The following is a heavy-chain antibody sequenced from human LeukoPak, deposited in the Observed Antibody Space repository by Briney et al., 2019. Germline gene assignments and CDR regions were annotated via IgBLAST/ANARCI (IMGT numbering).Heavy chain of an antibody. V-gene: IGHV4-34*01. D-gene: IGHD3-10*01. Sequence: PSETLSLTCAVYGGSFSGYYWSWLRQPPGKGLEWIGEINHSGSTNYNPSLKSRGTISVDTSKNQFSLKLSSVTAADTAVYYCARVSTMVRGVIITGYFDYWGQGTLVTVSS. CDR3: ARVSTMVRGVIITGYFDY. J-gene: IGHJ4*02. CDR2: INHSGST. CDR1: GGSFSGYY.